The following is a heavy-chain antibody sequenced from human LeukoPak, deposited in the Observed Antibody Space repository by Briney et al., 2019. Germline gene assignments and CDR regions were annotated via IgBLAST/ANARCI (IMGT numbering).Heavy chain of an antibody. D-gene: IGHD3-22*01. Sequence: GGSLRLSCVASGFTFSSYTMNWVRQAPGKGLEWVSSISSSSSYIYYADSVKGRFTISRDNAKNSLYLQMSSLSAEDTAVYYCARVKSYYYDTSDKDAFDIWGQGTMVTVSS. CDR3: ARVKSYYYDTSDKDAFDI. V-gene: IGHV3-21*04. J-gene: IGHJ3*02. CDR1: GFTFSSYT. CDR2: ISSSSSYI.